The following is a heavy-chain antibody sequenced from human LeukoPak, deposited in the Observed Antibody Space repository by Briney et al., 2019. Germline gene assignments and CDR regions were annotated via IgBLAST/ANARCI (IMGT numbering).Heavy chain of an antibody. J-gene: IGHJ3*02. CDR3: ARGHGYSDGNSGWPGDAFDI. D-gene: IGHD6-19*01. CDR2: INHSGST. CDR1: GGSSSGYY. Sequence: PSETLSLTCAVYGGSSSGYYWSWIRQPPGKGLEWIGEINHSGSTNYNPSLKSRVTISVDTSKNQFSLKLSSVTAADTAVYYCARGHGYSDGNSGWPGDAFDIWGQGTMVTVSS. V-gene: IGHV4-34*01.